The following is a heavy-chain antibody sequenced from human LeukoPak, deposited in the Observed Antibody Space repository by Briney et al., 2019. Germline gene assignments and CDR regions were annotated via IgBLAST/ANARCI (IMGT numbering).Heavy chain of an antibody. J-gene: IGHJ4*02. Sequence: SETLSLTCTVSGGSISSSSYYWGWIRQPPGKGLESIGYIHYTGSTNYNPSLKSRVTMSVDTSKNQFSLKLRSVTAADTAVYYCARVTGYRIEDYFDYWGQGTLVTVSS. CDR2: IHYTGST. CDR1: GGSISSSSYY. CDR3: ARVTGYRIEDYFDY. D-gene: IGHD6-13*01. V-gene: IGHV4-61*05.